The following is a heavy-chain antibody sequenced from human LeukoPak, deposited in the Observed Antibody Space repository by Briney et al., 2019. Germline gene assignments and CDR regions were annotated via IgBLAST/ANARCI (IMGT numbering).Heavy chain of an antibody. Sequence: SETLSLTCTVSGGSISSYYWSWIRQPPGKGLEWIVYIYYSGSTNYNPSLKSRVTISVDTSKNQFSLKLSSVTAADTAVYYCARAPYSSSWSVTWFDPWGEGTLVTVSS. J-gene: IGHJ5*02. CDR3: ARAPYSSSWSVTWFDP. CDR1: GGSISSYY. CDR2: IYYSGST. V-gene: IGHV4-59*01. D-gene: IGHD6-13*01.